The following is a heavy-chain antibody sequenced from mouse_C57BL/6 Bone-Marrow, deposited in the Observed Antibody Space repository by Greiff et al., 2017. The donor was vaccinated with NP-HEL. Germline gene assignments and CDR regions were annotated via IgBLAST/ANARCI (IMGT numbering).Heavy chain of an antibody. CDR1: GFSFNTYA. CDR3: VRQLRLLFAY. CDR2: IRSKSNNYAT. Sequence: EVMLVESGGGLVQPKGSLKLSCAASGFSFNTYAMNWVRQAPGKGLEWVARIRSKSNNYATYYADSVKDRFTISRDDSESMLYLQMNNLKTEDTAMYYCVRQLRLLFAYWGQGTRVTVSA. D-gene: IGHD3-2*02. V-gene: IGHV10-1*01. J-gene: IGHJ3*01.